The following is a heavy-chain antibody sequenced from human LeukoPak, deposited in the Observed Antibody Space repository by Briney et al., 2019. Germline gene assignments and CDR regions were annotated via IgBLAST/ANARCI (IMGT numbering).Heavy chain of an antibody. D-gene: IGHD4-23*01. CDR3: ARYYGGNSACDY. CDR1: GFTFSSYS. CDR2: ISSSSSYI. J-gene: IGHJ4*02. Sequence: PGGSLRLSCAASGFTFSSYSMNWVRQAPGKGLEWVSSISSSSSYICYADSVKGRFTISRDNAKNSLYLEMNSLRAEDTAVYYCARYYGGNSACDYWGQGTLVTVSS. V-gene: IGHV3-21*01.